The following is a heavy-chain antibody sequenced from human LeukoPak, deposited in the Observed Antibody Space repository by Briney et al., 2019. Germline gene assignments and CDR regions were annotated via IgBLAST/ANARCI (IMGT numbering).Heavy chain of an antibody. Sequence: ASETLSLTCTVSGGSISSSSYYWGWIRQPPGKGLEWIGSIYYSGSTYYNPSLKSRVTISVDTSKNQFSLKLSSVTAADTAVYYCARYRVARSVYNWFDPWGQGTLVTVSS. CDR3: ARYRVARSVYNWFDP. D-gene: IGHD2-15*01. J-gene: IGHJ5*02. CDR2: IYYSGST. CDR1: GGSISSSSYY. V-gene: IGHV4-39*01.